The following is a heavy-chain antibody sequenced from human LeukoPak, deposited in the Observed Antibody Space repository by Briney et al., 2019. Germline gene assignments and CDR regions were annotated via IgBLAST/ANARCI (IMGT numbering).Heavy chain of an antibody. Sequence: SETLSLTCTVSGGSISSSSYYWGWIRQPPGKGLEWIGSIYYDGTTDYNPSLKSRATISVDTSKNQLSLKLTSATAADTAVYYCAREYSSFDYWGQGVLVTVSS. CDR2: IYYDGTT. D-gene: IGHD6-13*01. CDR1: GGSISSSSYY. J-gene: IGHJ4*02. V-gene: IGHV4-39*07. CDR3: AREYSSFDY.